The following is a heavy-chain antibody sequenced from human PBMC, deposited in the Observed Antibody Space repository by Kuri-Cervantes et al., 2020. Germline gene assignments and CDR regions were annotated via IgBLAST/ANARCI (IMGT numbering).Heavy chain of an antibody. CDR1: GFTFGSFA. J-gene: IGHJ4*02. CDR2: ISYDGSSK. CDR3: TSHPPEKLRRAADY. V-gene: IGHV3-30*09. Sequence: GESLKISCAASGFTFGSFAMHWVRQAPGKGLEWVAVISYDGSSKYDADSVKGRFAISRDDSKNTLYLQMNSLKTEDTAVYYCTSHPPEKLRRAADYWGQGTLVTVSS. D-gene: IGHD7-27*01.